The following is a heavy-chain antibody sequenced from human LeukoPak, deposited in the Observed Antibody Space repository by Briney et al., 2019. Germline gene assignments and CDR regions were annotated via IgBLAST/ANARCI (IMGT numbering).Heavy chain of an antibody. V-gene: IGHV3-21*01. Sequence: PGGSLRLSCAASGFTFSSYSMNWVRQAPGKGLEWVSSISSSSSYIYYADSVKGRFTISRDNAKNSLYLQMNSLRAEDTAVYYCARAGAATDYYYMDVRGKGTTVTVSS. J-gene: IGHJ6*03. CDR1: GFTFSSYS. D-gene: IGHD1-26*01. CDR3: ARAGAATDYYYMDV. CDR2: ISSSSSYI.